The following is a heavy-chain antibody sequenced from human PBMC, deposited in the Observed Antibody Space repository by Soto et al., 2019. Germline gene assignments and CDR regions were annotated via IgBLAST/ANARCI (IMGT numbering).Heavy chain of an antibody. J-gene: IGHJ5*02. Sequence: SETLSLTCTVSGGSISSGSYFWGWIRQPPGKGLEWIGSIYYSGSTSYNPSLRSRVTMSVDTSKNQFSLKLSSVSAADTAVYYCARHTGYSSGKRWFYPWGQGTLVTVSS. CDR3: ARHTGYSSGKRWFYP. V-gene: IGHV4-39*01. CDR2: IYYSGST. D-gene: IGHD6-19*01. CDR1: GGSISSGSYF.